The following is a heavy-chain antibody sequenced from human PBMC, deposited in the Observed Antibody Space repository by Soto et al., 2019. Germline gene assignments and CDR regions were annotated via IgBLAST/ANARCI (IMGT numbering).Heavy chain of an antibody. CDR1: GVSISSGDYY. V-gene: IGHV4-30-4*01. Sequence: SETLSLTCTVSGVSISSGDYYWSWIRQPPGKGLEWIGYIYYSGSTYYNPSLKSRVTISVDTSKNQFSLKLSSVTAADTAVYYCARAKADSSFDYWGQGTLVTVSS. CDR3: ARAKADSSFDY. D-gene: IGHD3-22*01. J-gene: IGHJ4*02. CDR2: IYYSGST.